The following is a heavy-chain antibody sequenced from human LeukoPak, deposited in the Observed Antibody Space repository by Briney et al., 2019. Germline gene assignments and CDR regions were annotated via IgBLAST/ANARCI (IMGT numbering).Heavy chain of an antibody. Sequence: GGSLRLSCAASGLTFSNYAMNWVRQAPGKGLEWVSTVSGSGSSTYYADSVRRRFTVSRDNSKNTLYLQMSRLRTEDTAVYYWASRLVHSGSDSCSDDWGQGTLVTVSS. CDR1: GLTFSNYA. D-gene: IGHD2-21*02. CDR3: ASRLVHSGSDSCSDD. CDR2: VSGSGSST. J-gene: IGHJ4*02. V-gene: IGHV3-23*01.